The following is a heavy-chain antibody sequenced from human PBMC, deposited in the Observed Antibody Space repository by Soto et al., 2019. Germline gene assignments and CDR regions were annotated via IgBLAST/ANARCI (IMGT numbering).Heavy chain of an antibody. D-gene: IGHD6-13*01. CDR2: ISAYNGNT. V-gene: IGHV1-18*01. J-gene: IGHJ6*03. CDR1: GYTFTSYG. CDR3: ARDPESSSWQYYMDV. Sequence: GASVKVSCKASGYTFTSYGISWVRQAPGQGLEWMGWISAYNGNTNYAQKLQGRVTMTTDTSTSTAYMELRSLRSDDTAVYYCARDPESSSWQYYMDVWGKGTTVTVSS.